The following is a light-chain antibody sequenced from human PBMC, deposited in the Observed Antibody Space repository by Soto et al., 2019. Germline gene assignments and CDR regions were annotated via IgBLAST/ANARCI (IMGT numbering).Light chain of an antibody. V-gene: IGKV3-11*01. J-gene: IGKJ5*01. Sequence: PGATATLSCRASQSVSSYLAWYQQKPGQAPRLLIYDASNRATGIPARFSGSGSGTDFTLTISSLEPEDFAVYYCQQRSTWPPSITFGQGTRLEVK. CDR1: QSVSSY. CDR2: DAS. CDR3: QQRSTWPPSIT.